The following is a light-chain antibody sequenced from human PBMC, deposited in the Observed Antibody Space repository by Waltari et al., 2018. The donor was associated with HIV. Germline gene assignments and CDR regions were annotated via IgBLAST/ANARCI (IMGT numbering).Light chain of an antibody. J-gene: IGKJ2*03. V-gene: IGKV1-39*01. CDR3: QQSYTTPLYS. CDR2: AAS. Sequence: DIQMTQSPSSLSASVGDRVTITCRASQSISSYLNWYQHKPGKAPKLLISAASSLQSGVPSRFSGSGSGTDFTLTINSLQPEDFASYYCQQSYTTPLYSFGQGTKLEIK. CDR1: QSISSY.